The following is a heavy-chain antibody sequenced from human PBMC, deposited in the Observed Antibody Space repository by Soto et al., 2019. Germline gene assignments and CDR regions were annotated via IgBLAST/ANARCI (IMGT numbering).Heavy chain of an antibody. V-gene: IGHV4-34*01. CDR2: INHIGES. J-gene: IGHJ4*02. CDR1: GGSLTDYW. Sequence: QVHLQQWGTGLLKPSETLSLTCAVYGGSLTDYWWTWIRQTPGKGLEWIGEINHIGESNHNPSLKSRVTISLYTAQNQFSLKSTSVTVADTGVYYCASDFGAAAHFEHWGQGRLVTGSS. CDR3: ASDFGAAAHFEH. D-gene: IGHD4-17*01.